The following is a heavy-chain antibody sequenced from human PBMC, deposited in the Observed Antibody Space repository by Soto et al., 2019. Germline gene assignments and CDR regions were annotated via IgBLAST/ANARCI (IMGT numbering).Heavy chain of an antibody. V-gene: IGHV3-21*01. CDR1: GFIFGSHN. CDR2: ISGSGNHI. Sequence: EVQLVESGGGLVEPGGSLRLSCAASGFIFGSHNMNWVRQAPGKGLEWVSSISGSGNHIYYADSVKGRFTISRDNAKNSLFLQMNSLRAEDTAVYYCASRDAWVGYCSSFTCYLDYWGQGTLVTVSS. D-gene: IGHD2-2*01. J-gene: IGHJ4*02. CDR3: ASRDAWVGYCSSFTCYLDY.